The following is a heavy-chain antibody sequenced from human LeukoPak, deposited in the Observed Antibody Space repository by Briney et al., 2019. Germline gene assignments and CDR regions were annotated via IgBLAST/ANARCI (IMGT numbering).Heavy chain of an antibody. V-gene: IGHV4-39*01. D-gene: IGHD6-19*01. CDR2: IYYNGIT. J-gene: IGHJ4*02. Sequence: SETLSLTCTVSGDSISSGNFYWGWIRQPPGKELQWIGSIYYNGITHYNPSLESRVTISADTSTNEFSLKLRSVTAADTAMYYCATPPGYSSGWYDYWGQGTLVTVSS. CDR3: ATPPGYSSGWYDY. CDR1: GDSISSGNFY.